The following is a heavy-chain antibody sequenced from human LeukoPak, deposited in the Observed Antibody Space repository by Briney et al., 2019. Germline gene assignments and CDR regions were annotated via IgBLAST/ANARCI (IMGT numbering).Heavy chain of an antibody. Sequence: GGSLRLSCAASGFTFSNYAMHWVRQPPGKGLEWVAVVSYDGSNKYYADSVKGRFTISRDNSKNTLYLQMNSLRAEDTAVYYCAKGLYSSGWYFDYWGQGTLVTVSS. CDR1: GFTFSNYA. D-gene: IGHD6-19*01. CDR3: AKGLYSSGWYFDY. V-gene: IGHV3-30-3*01. CDR2: VSYDGSNK. J-gene: IGHJ4*02.